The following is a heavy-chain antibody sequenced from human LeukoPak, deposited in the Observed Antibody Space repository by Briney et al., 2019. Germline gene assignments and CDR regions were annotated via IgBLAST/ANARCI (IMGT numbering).Heavy chain of an antibody. V-gene: IGHV4-39*01. CDR1: GGSISSSSYY. CDR2: IHYSGST. J-gene: IGHJ4*02. CDR3: VAGDGYNYHY. Sequence: TSETLSLTCTVSGGSISSSSYYWGWIRQPPGKGLEWIGSIHYSGSTDYNSTLKSRVTISVDTSKNQFSLKLSSVTAADTAVYYCVAGDGYNYHYWGQGTLVTVSS. D-gene: IGHD5-24*01.